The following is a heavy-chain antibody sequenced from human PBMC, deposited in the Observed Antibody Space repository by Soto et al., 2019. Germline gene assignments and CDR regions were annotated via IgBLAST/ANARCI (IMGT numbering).Heavy chain of an antibody. Sequence: SETLSLTCTVSGGSTSNYYWTWIRQPPGKGLEWIGYINYSGSTNSNPSLKSRVTISVDTSKNQFSLKVSSVTATDTAAYYGVGGEDRRYFQHWGQGTLVTVSS. CDR3: VGGEDRRYFQH. D-gene: IGHD3-16*01. CDR2: INYSGST. CDR1: GGSTSNYY. J-gene: IGHJ1*01. V-gene: IGHV4-59*08.